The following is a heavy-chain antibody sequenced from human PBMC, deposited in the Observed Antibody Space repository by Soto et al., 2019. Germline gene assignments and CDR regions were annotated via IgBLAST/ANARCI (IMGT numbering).Heavy chain of an antibody. CDR2: ISSSSSYI. V-gene: IGHV3-21*01. CDR3: ARSRGVVVPAAMRGDAFDI. J-gene: IGHJ3*02. Sequence: VQLVESGGGLVKPGGSLRLSCAASGFTFSSYSMNWVRQAPGKGLEWVSSISSSSSYIYYADSVKGRFTISRDNAKNSLYLQMNSLRAEDTAVYYCARSRGVVVPAAMRGDAFDIWGQGTMVTVSS. D-gene: IGHD2-2*01. CDR1: GFTFSSYS.